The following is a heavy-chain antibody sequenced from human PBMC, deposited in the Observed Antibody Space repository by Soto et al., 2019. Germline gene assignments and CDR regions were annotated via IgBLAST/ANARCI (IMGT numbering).Heavy chain of an antibody. V-gene: IGHV4-59*01. J-gene: IGHJ4*02. CDR1: GASISSYY. Sequence: QVQLQESGPGLVKPSETLSLTCTVSGASISSYYWSWIRQPPGKGLEWIGYVYYSGSTNYNPSLKXXVXXSVDTSKHQFSLETSSVCAADTAMYCCARDTTPSHWGQGTLVTVSS. CDR3: ARDTTPSH. CDR2: VYYSGST. D-gene: IGHD1-1*01.